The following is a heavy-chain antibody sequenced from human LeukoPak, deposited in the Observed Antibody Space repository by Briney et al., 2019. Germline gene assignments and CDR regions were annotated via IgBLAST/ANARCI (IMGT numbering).Heavy chain of an antibody. Sequence: SQTLSLTCAISGYSVSSNSAAWNWIRQSPSRGLEWLGRTYYRSKWYNDYAVSVRSRIIISPDTSKNQFSLQLNSVSPEDTAVYYCARDLGGRFDYWGQGTLVTVSS. CDR2: TYYRSKWYN. CDR3: ARDLGGRFDY. CDR1: GYSVSSNSAA. D-gene: IGHD3-10*01. V-gene: IGHV6-1*01. J-gene: IGHJ4*02.